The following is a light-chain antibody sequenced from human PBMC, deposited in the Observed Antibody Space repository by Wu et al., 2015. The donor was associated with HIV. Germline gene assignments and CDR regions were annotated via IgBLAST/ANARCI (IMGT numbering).Light chain of an antibody. Sequence: IVMTQSPATLSLSPGERVTLSCRASQGISNNLAWYHQKPGQSPRLLVYAGFTRATGTPARFSGSGSGTEFTLTISSLQPDDFATYYCQQYHILWTFGQGTKVEIK. CDR2: AGF. CDR3: QQYHILWT. CDR1: QGISNN. V-gene: IGKV3-15*01. J-gene: IGKJ1*01.